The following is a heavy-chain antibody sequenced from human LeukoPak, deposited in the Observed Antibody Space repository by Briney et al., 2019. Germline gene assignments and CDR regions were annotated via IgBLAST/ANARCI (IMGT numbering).Heavy chain of an antibody. J-gene: IGHJ4*02. D-gene: IGHD5-12*01. CDR3: ARDTLLGGYSGQWGRYYFDH. CDR1: GGTFSSYA. V-gene: IGHV1-69*04. Sequence: ASVKVSCKASGGTFSSYAISWVRQAPGQGLEWMGRIIPILGIANYAQKFQGRVTITADKSTSTAYMELSSLRSEDTAVYYCARDTLLGGYSGQWGRYYFDHWGQGTLVTVSS. CDR2: IIPILGIA.